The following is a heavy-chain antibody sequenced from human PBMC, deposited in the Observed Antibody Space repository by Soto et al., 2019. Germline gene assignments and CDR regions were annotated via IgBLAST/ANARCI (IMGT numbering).Heavy chain of an antibody. CDR1: GGSISSGGYY. CDR2: IYYSGST. Sequence: SETLSLTCTVSGGSISSGGYYWSWIRQHPGKGLEWIGYIYYSGSTYYNPSLKSRVTISVDTSKNQFSLKLSSVTAADTAVYYCARSTDAAPDHYYYYMDFWGKGTXVTVSS. CDR3: ARSTDAAPDHYYYYMDF. J-gene: IGHJ6*03. D-gene: IGHD1-1*01. V-gene: IGHV4-31*03.